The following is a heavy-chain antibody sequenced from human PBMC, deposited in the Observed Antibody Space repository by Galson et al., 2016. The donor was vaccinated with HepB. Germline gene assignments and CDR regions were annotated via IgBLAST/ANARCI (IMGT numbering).Heavy chain of an antibody. J-gene: IGHJ4*02. CDR2: ISSNGHNT. Sequence: SLRLSCAASGFVFNNYAMTWVRQAPGKGLEWVSSISSNGHNTYYADSVKGRFSISRYHSRDTLYLLITSLRAEDTAVIYCGSPVRDGHPSFGWGQGTLVTGSS. D-gene: IGHD5-24*01. V-gene: IGHV3-23*01. CDR3: GSPVRDGHPSFG. CDR1: GFVFNNYA.